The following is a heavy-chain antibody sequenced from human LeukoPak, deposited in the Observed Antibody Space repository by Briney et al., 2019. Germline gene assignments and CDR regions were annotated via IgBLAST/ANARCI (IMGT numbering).Heavy chain of an antibody. D-gene: IGHD4-17*01. CDR3: ARITTVTTVIDY. CDR1: GGSISSGSYY. V-gene: IGHV4-61*02. CDR2: IYTSGST. J-gene: IGHJ4*02. Sequence: SETLSLTCTVSGGSISSGSYYWRWIRQPAGKGLEWIGRIYTSGSTNYNPSLKSRVTISVDTSKNQFSLKLSSVTAADTAVYYWARITTVTTVIDYWGQGTLVTVSS.